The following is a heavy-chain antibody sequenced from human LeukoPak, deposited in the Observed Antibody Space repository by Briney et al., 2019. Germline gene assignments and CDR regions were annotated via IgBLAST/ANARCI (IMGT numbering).Heavy chain of an antibody. V-gene: IGHV4-39*07. J-gene: IGHJ3*02. CDR2: IFYSGST. CDR1: SGSISTSNYY. Sequence: PSETLSLTCTVSSGSISTSNYYWGWVRQPPGKALEWIGNIFYSGSTYYSPSLKSRVTISLDTSKNQFSLRLNSVTAADTAVYFCARLAVPALMGAFDIWGQGTMGIVSS. D-gene: IGHD2-2*01. CDR3: ARLAVPALMGAFDI.